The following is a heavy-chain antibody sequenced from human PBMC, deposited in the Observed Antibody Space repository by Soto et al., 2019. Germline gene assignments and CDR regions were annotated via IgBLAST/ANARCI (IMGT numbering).Heavy chain of an antibody. CDR1: GLTFSISW. CDR2: ITPAGDVQ. CDR3: ATANTPYAFDM. J-gene: IGHJ3*02. Sequence: VHLVESGGGLVQPGESLRLSCTASGLTFSISWMTWVRQAPGEGLEWVSNITPAGDVQHYADSVKERFTISRDNAKNSLFLQMSGLRVEDTAVYYCATANTPYAFDMWGQGTMVTVSS. V-gene: IGHV3-7*01.